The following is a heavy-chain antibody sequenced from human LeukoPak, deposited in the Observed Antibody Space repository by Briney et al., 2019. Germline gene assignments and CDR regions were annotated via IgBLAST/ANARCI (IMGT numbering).Heavy chain of an antibody. CDR3: ARGYSRKYYYDSSGSAYNFDY. CDR1: GFTFSSYS. V-gene: IGHV3-21*01. J-gene: IGHJ4*02. CDR2: ISSSSSYI. D-gene: IGHD3-22*01. Sequence: GGSLRLSCAASGFTFSSYSMNWVRQAPGKGLEWVSSISSSSSYIYYADSVKGRFTISRDNAKNSLYLQMNSLRAEDTAVYYCARGYSRKYYYDSSGSAYNFDYWAQGTLVTVSS.